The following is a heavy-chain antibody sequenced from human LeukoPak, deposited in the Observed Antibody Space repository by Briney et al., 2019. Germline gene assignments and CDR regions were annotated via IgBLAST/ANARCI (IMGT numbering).Heavy chain of an antibody. CDR3: ASRAFFGSGNYYNPSSYFDV. CDR2: GHFSGYA. Sequence: SETLSLTCSISADAISSYYWGWIRQTPQRGLELIGYGHFSGYADYNPSLKSRVNLSVGPTKKLISLSLTSVTAADTAVYYCASRAFFGSGNYYNPSSYFDVWGRGALVTVSS. CDR1: ADAISSYY. D-gene: IGHD3-10*01. J-gene: IGHJ2*01. V-gene: IGHV4-59*12.